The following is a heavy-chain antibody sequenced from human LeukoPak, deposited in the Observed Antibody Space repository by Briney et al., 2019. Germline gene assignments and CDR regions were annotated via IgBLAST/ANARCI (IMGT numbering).Heavy chain of an antibody. V-gene: IGHV4-34*01. D-gene: IGHD2-15*01. J-gene: IGHJ5*01. CDR2: INHSGST. CDR1: GGSFSGYY. Sequence: PSETLSLTCAVYGGSFSGYYWSWIRQPPGKGLEWIGEINHSGSTNYNPSLKSRVTISVDTSKNQFSLKLSSVTAADTAVYYCARVPRGYCGGGSCFLFDSWGQGTLVTVSS. CDR3: ARVPRGYCGGGSCFLFDS.